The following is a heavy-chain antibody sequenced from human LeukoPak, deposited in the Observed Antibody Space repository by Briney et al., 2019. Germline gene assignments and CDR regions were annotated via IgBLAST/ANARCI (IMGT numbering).Heavy chain of an antibody. V-gene: IGHV3-23*01. Sequence: GGSLRLSCAASGFTFSSYAMSWVRQAPGKGLECVSAISGSGGSTYYADSVKGRFTISRDNSKNTLYLQMNSLRAEDTAVYYCAKLSYIAAAAPHFDYWGQGTLVTVSS. J-gene: IGHJ4*02. CDR1: GFTFSSYA. CDR3: AKLSYIAAAAPHFDY. CDR2: ISGSGGST. D-gene: IGHD6-13*01.